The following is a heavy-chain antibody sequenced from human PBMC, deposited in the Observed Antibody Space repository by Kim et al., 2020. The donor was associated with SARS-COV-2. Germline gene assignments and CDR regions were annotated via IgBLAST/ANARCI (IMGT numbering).Heavy chain of an antibody. D-gene: IGHD2-8*01. V-gene: IGHV4-59*01. CDR1: GDSLSGSH. Sequence: SETLSLTCSVSGDSLSGSHWTWIRHSPAKGLEWIGSVYDSVTAYYDPSLKSRVTSSTDMSKNQFSVDLRSVKAEKTAGNYVVRGVPMFDPWVQGILVIVS. CDR3: VRGVPMFDP. J-gene: IGHJ5*02. CDR2: VYDSVTA.